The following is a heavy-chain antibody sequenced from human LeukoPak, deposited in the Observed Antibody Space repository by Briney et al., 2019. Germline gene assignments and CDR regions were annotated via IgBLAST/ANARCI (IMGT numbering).Heavy chain of an antibody. D-gene: IGHD3-16*01. CDR1: GFTFSSYI. V-gene: IGHV3-48*01. CDR2: IRSSSRTI. Sequence: PGGSLRLSCAASGFTFSSYIMNWVRQAPGKGLEGISYIRSSSRTIYYADSVKGRFTISRDNAKNSLFLQMNSLRAEDTAVYYCARDGVGRVPEMSDPDYWGQGTLVTVSS. J-gene: IGHJ4*02. CDR3: ARDGVGRVPEMSDPDY.